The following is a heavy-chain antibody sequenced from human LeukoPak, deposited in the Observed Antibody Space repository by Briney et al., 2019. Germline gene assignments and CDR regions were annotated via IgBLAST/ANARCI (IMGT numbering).Heavy chain of an antibody. Sequence: PSETLSLTCTVSGGSISSHSHYWNWIRQAAGKELEWVGHMYGAEGTTYNPSLSSRVTISVDTSKNQFSLKLSSVTAADTAVYYCARTIVVPAAKWRLDYWGQGTLVTVSS. CDR3: ARTIVVPAAKWRLDY. CDR2: MYGAEGT. CDR1: GGSISSHSHY. V-gene: IGHV4-61*09. J-gene: IGHJ4*02. D-gene: IGHD2-2*01.